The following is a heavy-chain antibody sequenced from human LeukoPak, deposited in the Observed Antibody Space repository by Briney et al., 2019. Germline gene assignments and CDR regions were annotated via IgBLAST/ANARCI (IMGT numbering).Heavy chain of an antibody. CDR3: ARTPTAHCSSTSCYTYYYYYMDV. J-gene: IGHJ6*03. Sequence: ASVKVSCKASGYTFTSYGISWVRQAPGQGLEWRGWISAYNGNTNYAQKLQGRVTMTTDTSTSTAYMELRSLRSDDTAVYYCARTPTAHCSSTSCYTYYYYYMDVWGKGTTVTVSS. CDR2: ISAYNGNT. V-gene: IGHV1-18*01. CDR1: GYTFTSYG. D-gene: IGHD2-2*01.